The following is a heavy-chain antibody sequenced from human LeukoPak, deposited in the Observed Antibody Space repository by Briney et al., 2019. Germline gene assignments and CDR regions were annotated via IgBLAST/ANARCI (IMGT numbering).Heavy chain of an antibody. Sequence: ASMKVSCKASGYTFNGYYIHWVRQAPGQGPEWMGWLDPKSGGTKYAQRFQGRVTMTWDTSISTAYMELSSLRSEDTALYYCARAVAGRVGYYYYMDVWGKGTTVTVSS. CDR3: ARAVAGRVGYYYYMDV. D-gene: IGHD6-19*01. V-gene: IGHV1-2*02. J-gene: IGHJ6*03. CDR2: LDPKSGGT. CDR1: GYTFNGYY.